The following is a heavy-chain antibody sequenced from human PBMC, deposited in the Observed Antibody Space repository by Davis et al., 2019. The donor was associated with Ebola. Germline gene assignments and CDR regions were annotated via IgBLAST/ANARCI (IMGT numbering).Heavy chain of an antibody. CDR1: GYTFTSYA. D-gene: IGHD3-3*01. Sequence: ASVKVSCKASGYTFTSYAMHWVRQAPGQRLEWMGWINAGNGNTKYSQKFQGRVTITRDTSASTAYMELSSLRSEDTAVYYCAYDFWSGYRMDVWGKGTTVTVSS. V-gene: IGHV1-3*01. CDR2: INAGNGNT. CDR3: AYDFWSGYRMDV. J-gene: IGHJ6*04.